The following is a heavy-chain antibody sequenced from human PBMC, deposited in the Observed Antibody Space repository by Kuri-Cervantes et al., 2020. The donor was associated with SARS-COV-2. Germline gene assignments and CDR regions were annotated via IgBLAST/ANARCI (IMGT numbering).Heavy chain of an antibody. CDR3: ARAGYSSSWDYYYYYYMDV. J-gene: IGHJ6*03. CDR1: GGSISSYY. CDR2: IYYSGST. D-gene: IGHD6-13*01. V-gene: IGHV4-59*01. Sequence: ESLKISCTVSGGSISSYYWSWIRQPPGKGLVWIGYIYYSGSTNYNPSLKSRVTISVDTSKNQFSLKLSSVTAADTAVYYCARAGYSSSWDYYYYYYMDVWGKGTTVTVSS.